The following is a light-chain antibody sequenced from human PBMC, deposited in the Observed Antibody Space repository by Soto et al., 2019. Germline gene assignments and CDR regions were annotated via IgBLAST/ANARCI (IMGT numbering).Light chain of an antibody. J-gene: IGKJ1*01. CDR1: QNVSSD. Sequence: EIELTQSPATLSLSPGERATLSCRASQNVSSDLAWYQQKRGQAPRLLIFGASTRATGIPARFSGSGSGTEFTLTISSLQSEDFAIYYCQQYDNWPRTFGQGTKVDIK. V-gene: IGKV3-15*01. CDR2: GAS. CDR3: QQYDNWPRT.